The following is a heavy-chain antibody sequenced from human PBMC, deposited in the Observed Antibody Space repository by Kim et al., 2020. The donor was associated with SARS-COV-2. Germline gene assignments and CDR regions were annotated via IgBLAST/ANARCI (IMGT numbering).Heavy chain of an antibody. CDR1: GGSISSGGYY. D-gene: IGHD3-22*01. V-gene: IGHV4-31*03. J-gene: IGHJ4*02. Sequence: SETLSLTCTVSGGSISSGGYYWSWIRQHPGKDLEWIGYIYYSGSTYYNPSLKSRVTISVDTSKNQFSLKLSSVTAADTAVYYCARARSITMIVVVITYFDYWGQGTLVTVSS. CDR3: ARARSITMIVVVITYFDY. CDR2: IYYSGST.